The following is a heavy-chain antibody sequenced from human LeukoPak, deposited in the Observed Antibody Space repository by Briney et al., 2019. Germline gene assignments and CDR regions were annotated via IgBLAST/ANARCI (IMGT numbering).Heavy chain of an antibody. D-gene: IGHD1-26*01. J-gene: IGHJ4*02. V-gene: IGHV1-2*02. Sequence: ASVKVSCKASGYTFTGYYMHWVRQAPGQGLEWMGWINPNSGGTNYAQKFQGRVTTTRDTSISTAYMELSRLRSDDTAVYYCARWVIVGATTSRDYWGQGTLVTVSS. CDR2: INPNSGGT. CDR1: GYTFTGYY. CDR3: ARWVIVGATTSRDY.